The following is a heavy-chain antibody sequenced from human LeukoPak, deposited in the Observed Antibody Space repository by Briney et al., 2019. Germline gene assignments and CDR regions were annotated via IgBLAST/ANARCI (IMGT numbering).Heavy chain of an antibody. CDR2: IIPILGTA. CDR1: GGTFSSYA. Sequence: ASVKVSCKASGGTFSSYAISWVRQAPGQGLEWMGRIIPILGTANYAQNFQGRVTITADKSTSTAYMELSSLRSEDTAVYYCARGDDIVVVVAAMDVWGQGTLVTVSS. CDR3: ARGDDIVVVVAAMDV. J-gene: IGHJ4*02. D-gene: IGHD2-15*01. V-gene: IGHV1-69*04.